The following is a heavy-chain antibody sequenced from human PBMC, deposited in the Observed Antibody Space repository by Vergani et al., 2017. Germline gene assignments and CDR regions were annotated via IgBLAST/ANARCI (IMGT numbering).Heavy chain of an antibody. D-gene: IGHD3-9*01. V-gene: IGHV4-31*03. CDR1: VGSISSGGYY. CDR2: IYYSGGT. J-gene: IGHJ3*02. Sequence: QVQLQESGPGLVKPSQTLSLTCTVSVGSISSGGYYWSWIRQHPGKGLEWLGYIYYSGGTYYNPSLKGRVTISVDTSKNQFSLKLSSVTDADTAVYYCAGLLRYFDWTPRPHAFDIWGQGTMVTVSS. CDR3: AGLLRYFDWTPRPHAFDI.